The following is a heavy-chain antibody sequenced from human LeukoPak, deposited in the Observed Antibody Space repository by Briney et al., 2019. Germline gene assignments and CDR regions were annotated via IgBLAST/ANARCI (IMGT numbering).Heavy chain of an antibody. D-gene: IGHD6-13*01. CDR2: INTDGSST. Sequence: GGSLRLSCAASGFTFSSYWMHWVRQAPGKGLVWVSRINTDGSSTSYADSVKGRFTISRDNAKNTLYLQMNSLRAEDTAVYYCARPKSRSIAAATGYFDLWGRGTLVTVSS. J-gene: IGHJ2*01. V-gene: IGHV3-74*01. CDR3: ARPKSRSIAAATGYFDL. CDR1: GFTFSSYW.